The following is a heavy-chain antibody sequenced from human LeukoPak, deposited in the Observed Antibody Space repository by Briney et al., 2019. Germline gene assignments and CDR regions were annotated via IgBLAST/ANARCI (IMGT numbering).Heavy chain of an antibody. CDR2: INHSGST. V-gene: IGHV4-34*01. Sequence: SETLSLTCAVYGGSFSGYYWSWIRQPPGKGLEWIGEINHSGSTNYNPSLKSRVTISVDTSKNQFSLKLSSVTAAATAVYYCARGVRFDPWGQGTLVTVSS. CDR1: GGSFSGYY. J-gene: IGHJ5*02. CDR3: ARGVRFDP.